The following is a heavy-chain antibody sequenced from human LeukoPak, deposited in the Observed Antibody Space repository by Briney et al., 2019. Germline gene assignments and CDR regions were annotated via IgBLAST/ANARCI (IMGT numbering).Heavy chain of an antibody. CDR3: ARQRDYYDSSVAFDI. D-gene: IGHD3-22*01. V-gene: IGHV4-59*08. CDR1: GGSISSYY. J-gene: IGHJ3*02. CDR2: IYYSGST. Sequence: SETLSHTCTVSGGSISSYYWSWIRQPPEKGLEWIGYIYYSGSTNYNPSLKSRVTILVDTSKNQFSLKLSSVTAADTAVYYCARQRDYYDSSVAFDIWGQGTMVTVSS.